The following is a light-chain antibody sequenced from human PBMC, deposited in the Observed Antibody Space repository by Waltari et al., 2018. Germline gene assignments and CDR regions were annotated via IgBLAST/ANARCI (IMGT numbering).Light chain of an antibody. CDR1: QNLLHTNGYNY. J-gene: IGKJ2*01. V-gene: IGKV2-28*01. CDR3: MQARQTPRT. CDR2: FGS. Sequence: IVMTQSPLSLPVSPGEPASISCRSTQNLLHTNGYNYLDWYLQKPGQSPQLLFYFGSTRASGVPDRCSGSGSGTDLTLKISRVEAEDVGVYYCMQARQTPRTFGQGTKLEIK.